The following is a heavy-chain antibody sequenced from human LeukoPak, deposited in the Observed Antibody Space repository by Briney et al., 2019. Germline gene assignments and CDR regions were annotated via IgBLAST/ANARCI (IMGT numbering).Heavy chain of an antibody. J-gene: IGHJ6*03. CDR1: GGSISSYY. V-gene: IGHV4-4*07. CDR2: IHTSGST. D-gene: IGHD5-12*01. Sequence: SETLSLTCTVSGGSISSYYWSWIRQPAGKGLEWIGRIHTSGSTKYNPSLKSRVTMSVDTSKNQFSLKLSSVTAADTAVYYCARDQQWLRRPDYYYYMDVWGKGTTVTISS. CDR3: ARDQQWLRRPDYYYYMDV.